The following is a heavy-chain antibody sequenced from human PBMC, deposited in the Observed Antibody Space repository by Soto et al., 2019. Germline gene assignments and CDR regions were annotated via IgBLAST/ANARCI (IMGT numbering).Heavy chain of an antibody. V-gene: IGHV4-34*01. CDR1: GGSFSGYY. D-gene: IGHD3-9*01. CDR2: INHSGST. Sequence: PXATLSLTCAVYGGSFSGYYGSWTRQPPGKGLEWIGEINHSGSTNYNPSLKSRVTISVDTSKNQFSLKLSSVTAADTAVYYCARGYYDILNGYYTPGFDPWGQGTLVTVSS. CDR3: ARGYYDILNGYYTPGFDP. J-gene: IGHJ5*02.